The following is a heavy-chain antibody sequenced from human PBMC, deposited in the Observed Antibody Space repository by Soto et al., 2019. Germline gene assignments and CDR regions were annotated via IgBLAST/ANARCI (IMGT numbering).Heavy chain of an antibody. CDR3: AKIGSRSENFDY. J-gene: IGHJ4*02. V-gene: IGHV3-23*01. CDR2: IDLSSAYI. CDR1: GFTFSSYA. Sequence: EVQLLESGGGLVQPGGSLRLSCAGSGFTFSSYAMGWVRQAPGKGLEWVSSIDLSSAYIYYADSMEGRFTISRDNSKNTLYLQMNSLRAEDTAVYYCAKIGSRSENFDYWGQGTLVTVSS. D-gene: IGHD3-10*01.